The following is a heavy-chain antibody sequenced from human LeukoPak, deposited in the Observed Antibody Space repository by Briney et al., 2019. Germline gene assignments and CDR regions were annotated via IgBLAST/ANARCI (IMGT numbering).Heavy chain of an antibody. Sequence: ASVKVSCKASGYTFTIYGISWVRQAPGQGLEWMGRISAYNGNTNYAQKLQGRVTMTTDTSTSTAYMELRSLRSDDTAVYYCARGGYYYDSSGYPADYWGQGTLVTVSS. J-gene: IGHJ4*02. CDR2: ISAYNGNT. CDR3: ARGGYYYDSSGYPADY. V-gene: IGHV1-18*01. CDR1: GYTFTIYG. D-gene: IGHD3-22*01.